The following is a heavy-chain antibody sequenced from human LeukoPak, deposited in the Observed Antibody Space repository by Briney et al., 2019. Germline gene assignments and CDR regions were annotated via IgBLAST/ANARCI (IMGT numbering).Heavy chain of an antibody. Sequence: ASVKVSCKASGYTFTSYYMHWVRQAPGQGLEWMGIINPSGGSTSYAQKFQGRVTMTRDTSTSTVYMELSSLRSEDTAVYYCARGHITGTALDAFDIWGQGTMVTVSS. J-gene: IGHJ3*02. CDR3: ARGHITGTALDAFDI. D-gene: IGHD1-20*01. V-gene: IGHV1-46*01. CDR2: INPSGGST. CDR1: GYTFTSYY.